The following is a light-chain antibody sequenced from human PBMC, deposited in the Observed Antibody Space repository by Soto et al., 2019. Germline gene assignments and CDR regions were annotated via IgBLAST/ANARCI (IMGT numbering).Light chain of an antibody. CDR3: QQYYSTPLT. V-gene: IGKV4-1*01. Sequence: DIVMTQSPDSLAVSLCERSTINCNSSQSVLYSSNNKNYLAWYQQKPGQPPKLLIYWASTRESGVPDRFSGSGSGTDFTLTISSLQAEDVAVYYCQQYYSTPLTFGQGTKVDIK. J-gene: IGKJ1*01. CDR2: WAS. CDR1: QSVLYSSNNKNY.